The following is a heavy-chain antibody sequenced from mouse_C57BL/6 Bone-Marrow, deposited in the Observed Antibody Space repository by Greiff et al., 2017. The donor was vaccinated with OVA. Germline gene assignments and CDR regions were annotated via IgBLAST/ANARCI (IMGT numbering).Heavy chain of an antibody. CDR3: ARGDYDYDVPFAY. J-gene: IGHJ3*01. D-gene: IGHD2-4*01. Sequence: QVQLQQSGAELARPGASVKLSCKASGYTFTSYGISWVKQRTGQGLEWIGEIYPRSGNTYYNEKFKGKATLTADKSSSTAYMELRSLTSEDSAVYFCARGDYDYDVPFAYWGQGTLVTVSA. V-gene: IGHV1-81*01. CDR1: GYTFTSYG. CDR2: IYPRSGNT.